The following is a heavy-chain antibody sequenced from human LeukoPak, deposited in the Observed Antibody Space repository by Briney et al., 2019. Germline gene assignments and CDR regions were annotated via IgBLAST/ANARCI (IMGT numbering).Heavy chain of an antibody. V-gene: IGHV3-74*01. D-gene: IGHD6-6*01. CDR3: ARGGGAARTTYFDY. CDR1: GFTFSSYW. Sequence: PGGSLRLSCAASGFTFSSYWMHWVRHAPGKGLVWVSRFNSDGSSTSYADSVKGRFTISRDNSKNTLYMQMNSLRAEDTAVYYCARGGGAARTTYFDYWGQGTLVTVSS. J-gene: IGHJ4*02. CDR2: FNSDGSST.